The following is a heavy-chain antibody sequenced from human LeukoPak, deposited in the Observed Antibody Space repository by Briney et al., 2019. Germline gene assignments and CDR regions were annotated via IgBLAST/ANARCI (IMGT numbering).Heavy chain of an antibody. D-gene: IGHD2-21*01. CDR1: GFTFCSYD. V-gene: IGHV3-21*01. CDR2: ISTGSNYI. J-gene: IGHJ5*02. Sequence: TGGSLRLSCTASGFTFCSYDMNWVRQAPGKGLEWVSTISTGSNYIYYADSVKSRFTISRDNAKGSLYLQMSSLRAEDTAVYYCAKNVESKTLIRRSWFYPWGQGTLVTVSS. CDR3: AKNVESKTLIRRSWFYP.